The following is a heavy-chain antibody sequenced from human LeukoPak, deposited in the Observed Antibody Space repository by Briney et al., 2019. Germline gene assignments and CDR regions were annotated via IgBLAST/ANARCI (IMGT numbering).Heavy chain of an antibody. CDR2: INSDGSST. Sequence: GGSLRLSCAASGFTFSSYWMHWVRQAPGKGLVWVSRINSDGSSTSYADSVKGRFTISRDNAKNTLYLQMNSLRAEDTAVYYCARRYCSGGSCSGNWFDSWGQGTLVTVSS. CDR1: GFTFSSYW. D-gene: IGHD2-15*01. J-gene: IGHJ5*01. V-gene: IGHV3-74*01. CDR3: ARRYCSGGSCSGNWFDS.